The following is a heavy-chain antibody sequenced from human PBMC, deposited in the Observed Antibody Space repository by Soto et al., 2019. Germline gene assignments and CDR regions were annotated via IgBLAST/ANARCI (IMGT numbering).Heavy chain of an antibody. Sequence: QVQLVESGGGVVQPGRSLRLSCAASGFTFSSYGMHWVRQAPGKGLGWVAVTWSDGSNKYYAYSVKGRVTIARDNSKNTLYLQMSSRRAEDTAVYYCARDPGTYYYDSSGYFFDYWGQGSLVTVCS. J-gene: IGHJ4*02. CDR2: TWSDGSNK. V-gene: IGHV3-33*01. CDR3: ARDPGTYYYDSSGYFFDY. D-gene: IGHD3-22*01. CDR1: GFTFSSYG.